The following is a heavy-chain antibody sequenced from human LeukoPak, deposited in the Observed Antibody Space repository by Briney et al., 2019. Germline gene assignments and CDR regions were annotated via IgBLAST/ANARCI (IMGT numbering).Heavy chain of an antibody. D-gene: IGHD2-2*01. Sequence: GEALKIYCQGPGYGFPCFWIGWVRPAPGKGLGWMGSIYPGDSDTIYSLSLQGKATISADKTITTAYLQWSCLNAADTAMYCCARCLVVPAAMGPESWFDPWGQETLVTVSS. J-gene: IGHJ5*02. CDR3: ARCLVVPAAMGPESWFDP. CDR1: GYGFPCFW. CDR2: IYPGDSDT. V-gene: IGHV5-51*01.